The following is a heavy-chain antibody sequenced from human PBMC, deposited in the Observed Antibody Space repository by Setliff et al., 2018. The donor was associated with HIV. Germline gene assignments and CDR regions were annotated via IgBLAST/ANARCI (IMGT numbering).Heavy chain of an antibody. J-gene: IGHJ5*02. CDR2: IDDSGSI. D-gene: IGHD3-10*01. Sequence: PSETLSLTCSVSGYSISRGYYWGWIRQPPGKGLEWIGEIDDSGSIIYNPSLQSRVTMSVDTSKNQFSLRVRSLTAADTGLYYCARVKSIKTTLVRLWPRFDLWGQGTQVTVSS. CDR1: GYSISRGYY. V-gene: IGHV4-38-2*02. CDR3: ARVKSIKTTLVRLWPRFDL.